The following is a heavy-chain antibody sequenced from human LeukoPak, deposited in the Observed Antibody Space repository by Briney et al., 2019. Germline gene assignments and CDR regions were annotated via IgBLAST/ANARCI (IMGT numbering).Heavy chain of an antibody. CDR2: IYHSGST. CDR1: GGSISSSNW. Sequence: SGTLSLTCAVSGGSISSSNWWSWVRQPPGKGLEWIGEIYHSGSTNYNPSLKSRVTISVDTSKNRFSLKLSSVTAADTAVYYCARGRRGPDDYWGQGTLVTVSS. D-gene: IGHD3-10*01. V-gene: IGHV4-4*02. CDR3: ARGRRGPDDY. J-gene: IGHJ4*02.